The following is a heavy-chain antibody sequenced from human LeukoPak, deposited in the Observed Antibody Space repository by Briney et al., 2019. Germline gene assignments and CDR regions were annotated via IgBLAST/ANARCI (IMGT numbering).Heavy chain of an antibody. Sequence: SGTLSLTCAVSGGSISSSNWWSWVRQPPGKGLEWIGEIYHSGSTNYNPSLKSRVTISVDTSKNQFSLKLSSVTAADTAVYYCATRTTVVTRDPRDHDAFDIWGQGTMVTVSS. CDR2: IYHSGST. CDR1: GGSISSSNW. J-gene: IGHJ3*02. V-gene: IGHV4-4*02. CDR3: ATRTTVVTRDPRDHDAFDI. D-gene: IGHD4-23*01.